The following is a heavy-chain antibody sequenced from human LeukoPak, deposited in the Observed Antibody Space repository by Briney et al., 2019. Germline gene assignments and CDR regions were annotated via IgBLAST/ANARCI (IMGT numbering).Heavy chain of an antibody. J-gene: IGHJ3*02. CDR3: ARDPLSANAFDM. Sequence: KSSETLSLTCSVSARSISNYYRNWIRHPPGKGLEWIGYISHIGSTNYNPSLKSRLTISVDRSKNQFSLKLSSVTAADTAVYYCARDPLSANAFDMWGQGTVVTVSS. CDR1: ARSISNYY. CDR2: ISHIGST. D-gene: IGHD6-25*01. V-gene: IGHV4-59*01.